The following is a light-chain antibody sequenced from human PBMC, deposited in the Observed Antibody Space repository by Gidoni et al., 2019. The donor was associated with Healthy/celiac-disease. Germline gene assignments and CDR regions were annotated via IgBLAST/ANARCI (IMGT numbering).Light chain of an antibody. J-gene: IGKJ2*01. CDR1: QSLLHSNGYNY. V-gene: IGKV2-28*01. CDR2: LGS. Sequence: IVLPQSPLSLPVTPVEPASISCRSSQSLLHSNGYNYLDWYLQKPGQSPQLLIYLGSNRASGVPDRFSGSGSGTDFTLKISRVEAEDVGVYYCMQALQTPPYTFGQGTKLEIK. CDR3: MQALQTPPYT.